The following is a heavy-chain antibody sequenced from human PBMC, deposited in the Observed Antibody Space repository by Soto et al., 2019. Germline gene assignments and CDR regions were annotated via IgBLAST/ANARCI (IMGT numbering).Heavy chain of an antibody. Sequence: GGSLRLSCAASGFTFSSYAMSWVRQAPGKGLEWVSAISGSGGSTYYADSVKGRFTISRDNSKNTLYLQMNSLRAEDTAVYYCAKDGVGDCGGDCYSEYFQHWGRGTLVTVSS. J-gene: IGHJ1*01. D-gene: IGHD2-21*02. V-gene: IGHV3-23*01. CDR3: AKDGVGDCGGDCYSEYFQH. CDR1: GFTFSSYA. CDR2: ISGSGGST.